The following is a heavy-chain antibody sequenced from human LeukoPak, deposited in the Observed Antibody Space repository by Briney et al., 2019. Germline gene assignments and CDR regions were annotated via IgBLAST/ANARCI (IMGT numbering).Heavy chain of an antibody. J-gene: IGHJ3*02. Sequence: SQTLSLTCSVSGDSITSRDYYWSWIRQPPGKGLEWIGYIYYSGSTNYNPSLKSRVTISVDTSKNQFSLKLSSVTAADTAVYYCARPRAGGDPGYAFDIWGQGTMVTVSS. CDR1: GDSITSRDYY. V-gene: IGHV4-30-4*08. CDR2: IYYSGST. CDR3: ARPRAGGDPGYAFDI. D-gene: IGHD2-21*01.